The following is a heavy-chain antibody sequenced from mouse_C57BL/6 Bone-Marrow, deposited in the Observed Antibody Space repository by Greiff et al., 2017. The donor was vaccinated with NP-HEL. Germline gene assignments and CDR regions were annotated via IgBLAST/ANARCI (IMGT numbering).Heavy chain of an antibody. J-gene: IGHJ2*01. CDR1: DYTFTSYW. D-gene: IGHD4-1*01. CDR2: IHPNSGST. CDR3: ARRTGRVYFDY. Sequence: QVQLQQPGAELVKPGASVKLSCKASDYTFTSYWMHWVKQRPGQGLEWIGMIHPNSGSTNYNEKFKSKATLTVDKSSSTAYMQLSSLTSEDSAVYYCARRTGRVYFDYWGQGTTLTVSS. V-gene: IGHV1-64*01.